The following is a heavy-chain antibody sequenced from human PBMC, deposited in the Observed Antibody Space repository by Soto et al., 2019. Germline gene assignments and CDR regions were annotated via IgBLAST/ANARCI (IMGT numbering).Heavy chain of an antibody. CDR1: GGTISSYY. CDR2: IYSRGST. CDR3: ATGRISRGLDV. J-gene: IGHJ6*02. V-gene: IGHV4-59*12. Sequence: QVPLQESGQGLVKPSETLSLTCSVSGGTISSYYWSWIRQPPGKGLEWIGYIYSRGSTSYNPSLKSRASILVDTSKNQFSLRLISVTAADTAVYYCATGRISRGLDVWGQGTTITVSS.